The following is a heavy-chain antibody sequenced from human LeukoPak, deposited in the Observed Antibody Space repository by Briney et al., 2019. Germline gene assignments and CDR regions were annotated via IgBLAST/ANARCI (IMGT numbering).Heavy chain of an antibody. CDR1: GSTFSTYW. D-gene: IGHD4-23*01. CDR3: AKIRWQADY. J-gene: IGHJ4*02. Sequence: GGSLRLSCSASGSTFSTYWMSWVRQAPGKGLEWVSYISSSGSTIYYADSVKGRFTISRDNAKNSLYLQMNSLRAEDTAVYYCAKIRWQADYWGQGTLVTVSS. CDR2: ISSSGSTI. V-gene: IGHV3-11*01.